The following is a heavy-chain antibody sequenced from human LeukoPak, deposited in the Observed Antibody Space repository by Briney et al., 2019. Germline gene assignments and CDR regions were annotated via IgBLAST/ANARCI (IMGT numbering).Heavy chain of an antibody. D-gene: IGHD6-13*01. Sequence: PGGSLRLSCAASGFTFSSYAMSWVRQAPGKGLEWVSAISGSGGSTYYADSVKGRFTISRDNSKNTLYLQMNSLRAEDTAVYYCAKLTRSSWYWEGTPGGFGYWGQGTLVTVSS. J-gene: IGHJ4*02. V-gene: IGHV3-23*01. CDR3: AKLTRSSWYWEGTPGGFGY. CDR2: ISGSGGST. CDR1: GFTFSSYA.